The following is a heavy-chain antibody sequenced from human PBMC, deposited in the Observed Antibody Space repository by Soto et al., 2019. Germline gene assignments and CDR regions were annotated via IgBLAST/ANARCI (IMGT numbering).Heavy chain of an antibody. CDR1: GFTFDDYT. V-gene: IGHV3-43*01. CDR3: AKDIEVAALHYGMAV. D-gene: IGHD6-13*01. J-gene: IGHJ6*02. CDR2: ISWDGGST. Sequence: GGSLRLACAASGFTFDDYTMHWVRQAPGKGLEWVSLISWDGGSTYYADSVKGRFTISRDNSKNSLYLQMNSLRTEDTALYYCAKDIEVAALHYGMAVWGQGTTVTVSS.